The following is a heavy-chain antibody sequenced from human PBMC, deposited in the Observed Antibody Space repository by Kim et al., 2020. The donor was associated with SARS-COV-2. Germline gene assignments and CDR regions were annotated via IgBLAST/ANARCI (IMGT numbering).Heavy chain of an antibody. Sequence: GSLRLSCAASGFILGDYYMSWIRQAPGKGLEWISYISGGGGSVYHADSVKGRFTISRDNNKNSLYLQMNNLRAEDTAVYYCARDISTFTEDYFDLWGRGILVTVSS. D-gene: IGHD2-2*01. J-gene: IGHJ4*02. CDR2: ISGGGGSV. V-gene: IGHV3-11*01. CDR3: ARDISTFTEDYFDL. CDR1: GFILGDYY.